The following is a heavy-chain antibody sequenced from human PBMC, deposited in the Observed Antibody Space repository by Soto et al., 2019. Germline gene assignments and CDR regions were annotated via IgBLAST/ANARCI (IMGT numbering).Heavy chain of an antibody. Sequence: GGSLRLSCAASGFTFSNAWMNWVRQAPGKGLEWVGRIKSKTDRGTIEYAAPVKGRFIISRDDSKNTLYLQMNSLKTEDTAVYYCSSDSSILTRLAGSGYWGQGTLVTVSS. D-gene: IGHD3-9*01. CDR2: IKSKTDRGTI. J-gene: IGHJ4*02. CDR3: SSDSSILTRLAGSGY. CDR1: GFTFSNAW. V-gene: IGHV3-15*07.